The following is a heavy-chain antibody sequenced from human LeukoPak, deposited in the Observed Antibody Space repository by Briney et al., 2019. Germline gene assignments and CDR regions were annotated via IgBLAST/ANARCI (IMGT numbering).Heavy chain of an antibody. CDR1: GSTFSNYG. Sequence: HAGRSLRLSCAASGSTFSNYGMHWVRQAPGKGLEWVALIWYDGSNKYYADSVQGRFIISRDNSKNTLYLQMNSLRAEDTAVYYCAREMGLNIVATFGYWGQGTLVTVSS. V-gene: IGHV3-33*01. CDR3: AREMGLNIVATFGY. CDR2: IWYDGSNK. J-gene: IGHJ4*02. D-gene: IGHD5-12*01.